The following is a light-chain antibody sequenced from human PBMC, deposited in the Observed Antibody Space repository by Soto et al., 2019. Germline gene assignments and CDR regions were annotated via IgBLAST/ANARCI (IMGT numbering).Light chain of an antibody. Sequence: QSALTQPASVSGSPGQSITISCTGTSSDVGGYDYVSWYQQHPGKVPKLMIYDVSSRPSGVSNRFSGSKSGNMASLTISGLQAEDEADYYCSSYASSSTLVFGGGTKLTVL. CDR2: DVS. J-gene: IGLJ2*01. CDR1: SSDVGGYDY. V-gene: IGLV2-14*01. CDR3: SSYASSSTLV.